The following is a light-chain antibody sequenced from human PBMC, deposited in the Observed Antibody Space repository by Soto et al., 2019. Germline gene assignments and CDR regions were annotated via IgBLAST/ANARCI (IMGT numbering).Light chain of an antibody. Sequence: EVLLTQSPATLSFTPGESATLSCRASQPINTYLGWYQQKSGQSPRLLIYDASNRAADIPARFSASGFGTDFTPPISSLKPEDFGTYYCHHRSNWPPEDTFGQGTKLEI. CDR2: DAS. CDR3: HHRSNWPPEDT. J-gene: IGKJ2*01. V-gene: IGKV3-11*01. CDR1: QPINTY.